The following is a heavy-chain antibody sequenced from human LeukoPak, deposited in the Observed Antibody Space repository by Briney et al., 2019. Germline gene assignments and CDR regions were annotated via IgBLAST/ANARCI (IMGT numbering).Heavy chain of an antibody. CDR3: AKEVLGYFDF. Sequence: GGSLRLSCAASGFTFSSYEMNWVRQAPGKGLEWVSAITTNGRSTYYADSVKSRFTISRDNSKDTLYLQTNNLRAEDTALYYCAKEVLGYFDFWGQGTQVTVSS. V-gene: IGHV3-23*01. J-gene: IGHJ4*02. CDR1: GFTFSSYE. CDR2: ITTNGRST. D-gene: IGHD4/OR15-4a*01.